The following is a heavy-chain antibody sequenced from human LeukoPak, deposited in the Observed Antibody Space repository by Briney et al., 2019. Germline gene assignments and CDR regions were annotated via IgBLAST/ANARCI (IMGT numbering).Heavy chain of an antibody. D-gene: IGHD3-22*01. J-gene: IGHJ4*02. Sequence: GGSLRLSCAASGFTFSSYSMNWVRQAPGKGLEWVSSISSSSSYIYYADSVKGRFTISRDNAKNSLYLQMNSLRAEDTAVYYCARDPVTYYYDSSGYYYHHFDYWAREPWSPSPQ. CDR2: ISSSSSYI. V-gene: IGHV3-21*01. CDR1: GFTFSSYS. CDR3: ARDPVTYYYDSSGYYYHHFDY.